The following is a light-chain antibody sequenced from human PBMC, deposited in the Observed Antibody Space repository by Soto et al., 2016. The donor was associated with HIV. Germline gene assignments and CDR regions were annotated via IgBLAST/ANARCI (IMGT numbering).Light chain of an antibody. Sequence: SSELTQDPALSVSLGQTVKITCQGDSLQKNILQPGTSRSQDRPLFLSSMVKNKRPSGIPDRFSGSTSGNTASLTVSGAQAEDEADYYCNSRDNGRVVFGGGTKVDRP. J-gene: IGLJ2*01. V-gene: IGLV3-19*01. CDR1: SLQKNI. CDR2: VKN. CDR3: NSRDNGRVV.